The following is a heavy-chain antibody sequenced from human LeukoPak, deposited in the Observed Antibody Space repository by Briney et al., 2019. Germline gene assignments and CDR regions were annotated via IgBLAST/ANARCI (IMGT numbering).Heavy chain of an antibody. V-gene: IGHV1-8*01. J-gene: IGHJ3*02. CDR1: GYTFTSYD. Sequence: GASVKVSCKASGYTFTSYDINWVRQATGQGLEWMGWMNPNSGNTGYAQKFQGRVTMTRNNSISTAYMELSSLRSEDTAVYYCATPRVPSIYSGYANDAFDIWGQGTMVTVSS. D-gene: IGHD5-12*01. CDR2: MNPNSGNT. CDR3: ATPRVPSIYSGYANDAFDI.